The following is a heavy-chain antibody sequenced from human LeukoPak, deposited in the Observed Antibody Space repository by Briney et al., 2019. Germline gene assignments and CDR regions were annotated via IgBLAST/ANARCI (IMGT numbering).Heavy chain of an antibody. V-gene: IGHV4-34*01. J-gene: IGHJ4*02. CDR3: ARGRADSYDSSGTFDY. D-gene: IGHD3-22*01. Sequence: SETLSLTCAVYGGSFSGYYWSWIRQPPGKGLEWIGEINYSGSTNYNPSLKSRVTISVDTSKNQFSLKLSSVTAADTAVCYCARGRADSYDSSGTFDYWGQGTLVTVSS. CDR1: GGSFSGYY. CDR2: INYSGST.